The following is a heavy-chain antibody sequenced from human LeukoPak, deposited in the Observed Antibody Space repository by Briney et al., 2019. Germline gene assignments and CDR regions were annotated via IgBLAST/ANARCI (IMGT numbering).Heavy chain of an antibody. CDR3: AKDRGQLDGFDP. J-gene: IGHJ5*02. D-gene: IGHD3-10*01. Sequence: GSLRLSCAASGFIFSSYAMSWVRQAPGKGLEWVSAISGSGGSTYYAGSVKGRFTISRDNSKNTLYLQMNSLRAEDTAVYYCAKDRGQLDGFDPWGQGTLVTVSS. CDR2: ISGSGGST. V-gene: IGHV3-23*01. CDR1: GFIFSSYA.